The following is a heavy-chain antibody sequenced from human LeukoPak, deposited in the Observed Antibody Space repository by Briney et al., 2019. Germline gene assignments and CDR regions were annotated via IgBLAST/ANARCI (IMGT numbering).Heavy chain of an antibody. CDR2: IKQDGSEK. V-gene: IGHV3-7*01. J-gene: IGHJ3*02. CDR1: GYTFSSRDW. D-gene: IGHD2-2*01. CDR3: ARVGHADDACDI. Sequence: GGALRLSCVAAGYTFSSRDWMTWVRKAPWKGLEGVAYIKQDGSEKNYVDSVKSRFTISRDNAKNSLYLQMNSLRAEDTAVYYCARVGHADDACDIWGQGTMVTVSS.